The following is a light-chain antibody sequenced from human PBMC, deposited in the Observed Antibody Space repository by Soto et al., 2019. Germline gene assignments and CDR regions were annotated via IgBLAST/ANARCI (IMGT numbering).Light chain of an antibody. V-gene: IGLV2-14*01. J-gene: IGLJ1*01. CDR3: SSYTSSSTPYV. CDR1: SSDIGGYNA. Sequence: VLTQHASVSGSPGQTITISCTGTSSDIGGYNAVSWYQHHPGKAPKLIIYEVTHRPSGVSDRFSASKSGNTASLTISGLQAEDEADYYCSSYTSSSTPYVFGTGTKVTVL. CDR2: EVT.